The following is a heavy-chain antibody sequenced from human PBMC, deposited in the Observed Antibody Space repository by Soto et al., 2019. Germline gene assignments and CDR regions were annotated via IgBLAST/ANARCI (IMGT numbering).Heavy chain of an antibody. CDR2: IIPIFGTA. D-gene: IGHD4-4*01. CDR1: GGTFSSYA. V-gene: IGHV1-69*01. Sequence: QVQLVQSGAEVKKPGSSVKVSCKASGGTFSSYAISWVRQAPGQGLEWMGGIIPIFGTANYAQKFQGRVTITADESTSTAYMELSSLRSEDTAVYYCARQEGSFTTVTRLGFDYWGQGTLVTVSS. J-gene: IGHJ4*02. CDR3: ARQEGSFTTVTRLGFDY.